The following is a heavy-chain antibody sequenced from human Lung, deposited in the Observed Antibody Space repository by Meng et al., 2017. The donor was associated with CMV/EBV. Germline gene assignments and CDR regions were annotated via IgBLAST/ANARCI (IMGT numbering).Heavy chain of an antibody. Sequence: SLTSSPVGVGWIRQHTGKALEWLAFIYWDDDKRYNPSLKNRLTITKDAPKNQVVLTMTNMDPADTGTYHCVHRKDYSGNWNGGSADFWGQGALVTVSS. CDR3: VHRKDYSGNWNGGSADF. V-gene: IGHV2-5*02. J-gene: IGHJ4*02. CDR1: SLTSSPVG. CDR2: IYWDDDK. D-gene: IGHD1-1*01.